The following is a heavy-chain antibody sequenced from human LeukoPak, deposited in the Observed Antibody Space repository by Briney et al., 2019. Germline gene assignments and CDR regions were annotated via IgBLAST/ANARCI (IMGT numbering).Heavy chain of an antibody. J-gene: IGHJ3*02. Sequence: GGSLRLSRAASGFTFSSYAMSWVRQAPGKGLEWVSAISGSGGSTYYADSVKGRFTISRDNSKNTLYLQMNSLRAEDTAVYYCAKGGEILVGATSAFDIWGQGTMVTVSS. CDR3: AKGGEILVGATSAFDI. V-gene: IGHV3-23*01. CDR1: GFTFSSYA. CDR2: ISGSGGST. D-gene: IGHD1-26*01.